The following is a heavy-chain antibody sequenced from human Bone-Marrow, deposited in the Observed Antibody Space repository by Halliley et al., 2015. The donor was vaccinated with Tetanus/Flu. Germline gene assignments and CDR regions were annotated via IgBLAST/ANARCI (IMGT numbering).Heavy chain of an antibody. V-gene: IGHV1-46*01. J-gene: IGHJ4*02. CDR1: GNTFTLYY. D-gene: IGHD1-1*01. CDR3: AMSTGTDLAS. CDR2: INPFGGST. Sequence: VQLVQSGAEVKNPGASVKVSCKASGNTFTLYYVHWVRQAPGQGLEWMGIINPFGGSTNYPQKFQGRVTMTRDTSTSTVYMELSSPISDDPAVYYCAMSTGTDLASWGQGTLVPVSS.